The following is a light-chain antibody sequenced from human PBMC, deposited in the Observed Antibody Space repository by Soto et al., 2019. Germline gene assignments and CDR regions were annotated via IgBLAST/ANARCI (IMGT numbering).Light chain of an antibody. V-gene: IGKV3-20*01. CDR3: QEYGSSPRTYT. CDR1: QSVSSSY. J-gene: IGKJ2*01. Sequence: EIVLTQSPGTLSLSPGERATLSCRASQSVSSSYLAWYQQKPGQAPRLLIYGASSRATGIPDRFSGSGSGTDFTLTISRLGPEDFAVYYCQEYGSSPRTYTFGQGTKLEIK. CDR2: GAS.